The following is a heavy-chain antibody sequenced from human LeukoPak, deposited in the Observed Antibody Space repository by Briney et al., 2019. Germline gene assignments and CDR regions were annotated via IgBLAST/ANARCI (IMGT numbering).Heavy chain of an antibody. D-gene: IGHD3-10*01. CDR2: ISHDGGND. V-gene: IGHV3-30*04. J-gene: IGHJ6*03. Sequence: HPGGSLRLSCAASGLTFRNHAIHWVRQAPGKGLEWVTVISHDGGNDYYRDSVKGRFTISRDNSRNTVFLQMNSPRPGDTAVYYCVGSPASYNMDVWGKGTTVTVSS. CDR1: GLTFRNHA. CDR3: VGSPASYNMDV.